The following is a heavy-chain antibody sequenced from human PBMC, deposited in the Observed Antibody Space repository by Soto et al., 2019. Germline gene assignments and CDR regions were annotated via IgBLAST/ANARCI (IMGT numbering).Heavy chain of an antibody. CDR3: ARANEWEPTPNYGMDV. V-gene: IGHV1-69*12. J-gene: IGHJ6*02. D-gene: IGHD1-26*01. CDR1: GGTFSSYA. CDR2: IIPIFGTA. Sequence: QVQLVQSGAEVKKPGSSVKVSCKASGGTFSSYAISWVRQAPGQGLEWMGGIIPIFGTANYAQKFQGRVTITADESTSTAYMELSSLISQDTAVYYCARANEWEPTPNYGMDVWCQGTTVTVSS.